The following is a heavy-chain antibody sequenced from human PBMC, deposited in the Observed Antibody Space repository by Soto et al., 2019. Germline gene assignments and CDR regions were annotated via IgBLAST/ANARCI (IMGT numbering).Heavy chain of an antibody. J-gene: IGHJ3*02. CDR1: GYSFTNYW. Sequence: PGESLKISCKGSGYSFTNYWIGWVRQMPGKGLEWMGVVYPGDSDTRYSPSFQGQVTISADKSISTAYLQWSSLRASDTAMYYCAIGGDWYSFDIWAQGTMVTVSS. V-gene: IGHV5-51*01. CDR3: AIGGDWYSFDI. CDR2: VYPGDSDT. D-gene: IGHD2-21*02.